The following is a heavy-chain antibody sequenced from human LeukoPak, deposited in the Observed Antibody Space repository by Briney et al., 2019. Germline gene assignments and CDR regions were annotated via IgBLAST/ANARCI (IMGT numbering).Heavy chain of an antibody. Sequence: SVKVSCKASGYTFTSYGISWVRQAPGQGLEWMGGIIPIFGTANYAQKFQGRVTITADESTSTAYMELSSLRSEDTAVYYCARSEEGYCSGGSCYTLYYYYYYGMDVWGQGTTVTVSS. CDR2: IIPIFGTA. V-gene: IGHV1-69*13. J-gene: IGHJ6*02. D-gene: IGHD2-15*01. CDR1: GYTFTSYG. CDR3: ARSEEGYCSGGSCYTLYYYYYYGMDV.